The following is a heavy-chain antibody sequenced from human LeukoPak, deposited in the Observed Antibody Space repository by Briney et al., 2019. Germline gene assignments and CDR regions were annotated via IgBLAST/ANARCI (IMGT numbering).Heavy chain of an antibody. J-gene: IGHJ4*02. Sequence: GGSLRLSCAASGITFSSYGMSWVRQAPGKGLEWVSSISSTGGTTYYADSVKGRFTISRDNAKNSLYLQMNSLRAEDTAVYYCARVKYYYDSSGYYSAPDYWGQGTLVTVSS. CDR1: GITFSSYG. D-gene: IGHD3-22*01. CDR3: ARVKYYYDSSGYYSAPDY. CDR2: ISSTGGTT. V-gene: IGHV3-23*01.